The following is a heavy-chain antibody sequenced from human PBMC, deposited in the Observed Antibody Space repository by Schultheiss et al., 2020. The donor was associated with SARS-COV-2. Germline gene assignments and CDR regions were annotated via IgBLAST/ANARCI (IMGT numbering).Heavy chain of an antibody. V-gene: IGHV4-34*01. J-gene: IGHJ2*01. CDR1: GGSFSGYY. CDR3: ARGKYYDFWSGYYSGRYFDL. D-gene: IGHD3-3*01. Sequence: SETLSLTCAVYGGSFSGYYWSWIRQPPGKGLEWIGEINHSGSTNYNPSLKSRVTISVDTSKNQFSLKLSSVTAADTAVYYCARGKYYDFWSGYYSGRYFDLWGRGTLVTVSS. CDR2: INHSGST.